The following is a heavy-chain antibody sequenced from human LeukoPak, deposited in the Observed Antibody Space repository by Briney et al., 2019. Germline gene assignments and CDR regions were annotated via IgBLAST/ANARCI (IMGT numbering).Heavy chain of an antibody. J-gene: IGHJ6*03. Sequence: GASVKVSCKASGGTFSSYAISWVRQAPGQGLEWMGGIIPIFGTANYAQKFQGRVTITTDESTSTAYMERSSLRSEDTAVYYCASMRSRELYYYYMDVWGKGTTVTVSS. V-gene: IGHV1-69*05. CDR3: ASMRSRELYYYYMDV. CDR2: IIPIFGTA. CDR1: GGTFSSYA. D-gene: IGHD1-26*01.